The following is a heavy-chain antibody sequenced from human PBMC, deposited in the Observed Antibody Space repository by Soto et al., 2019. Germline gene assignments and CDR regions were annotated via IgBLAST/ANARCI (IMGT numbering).Heavy chain of an antibody. CDR1: GFTFSSYG. V-gene: IGHV3-33*01. D-gene: IGHD4-17*01. J-gene: IGHJ4*02. CDR3: ARENLRYFDF. CDR2: IWYDGSNK. Sequence: QVQLVESGGGAVQPGRSVRLSCAASGFTFSSYGMHWVRQAPGKGLEWVAVIWYDGSNKYYADSVKGRFTISRDNSKNTLYLQMQSLSAEDTAVYYCARENLRYFDFWGQGTLVTVSS.